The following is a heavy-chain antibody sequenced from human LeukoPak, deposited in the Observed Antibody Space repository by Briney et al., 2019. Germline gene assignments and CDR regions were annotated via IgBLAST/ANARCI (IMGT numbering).Heavy chain of an antibody. CDR2: ISSSSYI. V-gene: IGHV3-21*01. CDR3: ARGPMLTGTIDY. D-gene: IGHD1-20*01. CDR1: GFTFSSYA. J-gene: IGHJ4*02. Sequence: PGGSLRLSCAASGFTFSSYAMSWVRQAPGKGLEWVSSISSSSYIYYADSVKGRFTISRDNAKNSLYLQMNSLRAEDTAVYYCARGPMLTGTIDYWGQGTLVTVSS.